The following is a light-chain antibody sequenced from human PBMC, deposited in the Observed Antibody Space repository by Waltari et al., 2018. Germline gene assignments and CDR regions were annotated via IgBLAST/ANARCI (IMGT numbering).Light chain of an antibody. CDR3: ATWDSRLSVVV. V-gene: IGLV1-51*01. CDR2: DNN. Sequence: QSVLTQPPSVSAAPGQKVTISCSGSSSNIGNNDVSWYQQFPGTAPKLLITDNNKRPFGIPDRFSGSESGTSATLGITGPQTGDEADYYCATWDSRLSVVVFGGGTKVTVL. CDR1: SSNIGNND. J-gene: IGLJ3*02.